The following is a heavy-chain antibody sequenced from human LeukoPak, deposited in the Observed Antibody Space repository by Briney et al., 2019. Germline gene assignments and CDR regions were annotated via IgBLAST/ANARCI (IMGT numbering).Heavy chain of an antibody. CDR1: GFTFSNYD. V-gene: IGHV3-13*04. CDR3: ARSGSYLGRNAFDI. D-gene: IGHD1-26*01. CDR2: IGTAGDT. J-gene: IGHJ3*02. Sequence: GGSLRLSCAASGFTFSNYDMHWVRQATGKGLEWVSAIGTAGDTYYPGSVKGRFTISRENAKNSLYLQMNSLRAGDTAVYYCARSGSYLGRNAFDIWGQGTMVTVSS.